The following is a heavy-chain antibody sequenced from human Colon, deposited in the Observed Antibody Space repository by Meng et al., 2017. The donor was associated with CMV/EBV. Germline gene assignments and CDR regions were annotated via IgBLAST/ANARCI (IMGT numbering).Heavy chain of an antibody. J-gene: IGHJ6*02. CDR2: ITWNSGRT. CDR1: GFTFDDYA. CDR3: AKDISPVGGTTGYHGMDV. V-gene: IGHV3-9*01. D-gene: IGHD1-7*01. Sequence: SLKISCAASGFTFDDYAMHWVRQAPGKGLEWVSSITWNSGRTGYVDPVEGRFTISRDNAKNSLYLQMNGLRAEDTALYYCAKDISPVGGTTGYHGMDVWGQGTTVTVSS.